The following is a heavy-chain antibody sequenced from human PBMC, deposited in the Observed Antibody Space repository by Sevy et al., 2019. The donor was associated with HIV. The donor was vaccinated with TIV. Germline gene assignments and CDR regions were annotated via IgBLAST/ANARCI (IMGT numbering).Heavy chain of an antibody. CDR2: VSARNGDT. V-gene: IGHV1-18*01. CDR1: GYTFNTYR. J-gene: IGHJ4*02. Sequence: ASVNVSCKASGYTFNTYRISWVRQAPGQGLELMGWVSARNGDTNYAQKFQGRVTMITDTSTSTAYMDLRSLRSDDTAIYYCARAYCSGGRCYSLAYWGQGTLVTVSS. CDR3: ARAYCSGGRCYSLAY. D-gene: IGHD2-15*01.